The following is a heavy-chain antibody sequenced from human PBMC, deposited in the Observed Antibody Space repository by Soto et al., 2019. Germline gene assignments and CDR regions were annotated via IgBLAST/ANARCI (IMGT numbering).Heavy chain of an antibody. CDR1: GFTFSSYG. V-gene: IGHV3-33*01. Sequence: QVQLVESGGGVVQPGRSLRLSCAASGFTFSSYGMHWVRQAPGKGLEWVAVIWYDGSNKYYADSVKGRFTISRDNSKNTLYLQMNSLRAEDTAVYYCVRSVVGATPLDDYWGQGTLVTVSS. CDR3: VRSVVGATPLDDY. CDR2: IWYDGSNK. D-gene: IGHD1-26*01. J-gene: IGHJ4*02.